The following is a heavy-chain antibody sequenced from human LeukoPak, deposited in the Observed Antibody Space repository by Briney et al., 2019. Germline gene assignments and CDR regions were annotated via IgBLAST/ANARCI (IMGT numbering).Heavy chain of an antibody. CDR3: AKERGAMDTAMPSSDY. D-gene: IGHD5-18*01. J-gene: IGHJ4*02. V-gene: IGHV3-23*01. CDR1: GFTFSSYA. Sequence: GGSLRLSCTASGFTFSSYAMSWVRQAPGKRLEWVSTISGSGGGPYYADSVRGRFTISRDNSKKTLYVQMNSLRAEDTAVYYCAKERGAMDTAMPSSDYWGQGTLVTVSS. CDR2: ISGSGGGP.